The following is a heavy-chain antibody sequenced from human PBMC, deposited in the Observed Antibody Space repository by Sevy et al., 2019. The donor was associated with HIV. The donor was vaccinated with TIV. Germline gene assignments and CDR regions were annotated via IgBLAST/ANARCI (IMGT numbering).Heavy chain of an antibody. CDR3: ARDNQGLPVAIVGWFDL. CDR2: INPNSGGT. D-gene: IGHD2-2*02. CDR1: GYTFTDNT. Sequence: ALVKVSCKASGYTFTDNTIHWVRQAPGQGLEWMGWINPNSGGTKYAQKFQGRVTMTRDTSINTAYMELSRLRSDDTAVYYCARDNQGLPVAIVGWFDLWGQGTLVTVSS. J-gene: IGHJ5*02. V-gene: IGHV1-2*02.